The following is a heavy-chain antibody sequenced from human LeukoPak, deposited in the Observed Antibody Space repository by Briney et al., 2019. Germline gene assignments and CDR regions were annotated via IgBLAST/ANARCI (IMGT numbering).Heavy chain of an antibody. CDR1: GFTFSSYG. CDR2: IWYDGSNK. D-gene: IGHD6-19*01. Sequence: GGSLRLSCAASGFTFSSYGMHWVRQAPGKGLEWVAVIWYDGSNKYYADSVKGRFTISRDNSKNTLYLQMNSLRAEDTAVYYCARHDFGSGWFQHWGQGTLVTVSS. CDR3: ARHDFGSGWFQH. V-gene: IGHV3-33*01. J-gene: IGHJ1*01.